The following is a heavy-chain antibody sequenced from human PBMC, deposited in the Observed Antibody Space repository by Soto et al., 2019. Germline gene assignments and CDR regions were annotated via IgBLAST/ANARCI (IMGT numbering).Heavy chain of an antibody. D-gene: IGHD6-19*01. J-gene: IGHJ4*02. CDR1: GFTVSSNY. Sequence: RGSLRLSCAASGFTVSSNYMSWVRQAPGKGLEWVSVIYSGGSTYYADSVKGRFTISRDNSKNTLYLQMNSLRAEDTAVYYCVASRGWDRVFDYRGQGPLVTVSS. V-gene: IGHV3-53*01. CDR2: IYSGGST. CDR3: VASRGWDRVFDY.